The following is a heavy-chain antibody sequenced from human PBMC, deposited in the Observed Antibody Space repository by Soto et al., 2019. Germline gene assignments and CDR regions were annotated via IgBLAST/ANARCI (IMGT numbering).Heavy chain of an antibody. CDR3: ARVHGGDFWSGYYTYYYYYMDV. CDR1: GGSISSGGYY. J-gene: IGHJ6*03. D-gene: IGHD3-3*01. CDR2: IYYSGST. Sequence: SETLSLTCTVSGGSISSGGYYWSWIRQHPGKGLEWIGYIYYSGSTYYNPSLKSRVTISVDTSKNQFSLKLSSVTAADTAVYYCARVHGGDFWSGYYTYYYYYMDVWGKGTTVTVSS. V-gene: IGHV4-31*03.